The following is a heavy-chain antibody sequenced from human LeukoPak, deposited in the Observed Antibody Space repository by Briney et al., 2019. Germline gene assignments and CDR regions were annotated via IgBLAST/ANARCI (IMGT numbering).Heavy chain of an antibody. V-gene: IGHV4-59*01. CDR3: ARVTSSVWYYLDY. CDR2: IYYSGST. Sequence: SETLSLTCTVSGGSISSYYWSWIRQPPGKGLEWIGYIYYSGSTNYNPSLKSRVTISVDTSKNQFSLKLSSVTAADTAVYYCARVTSSVWYYLDYWGQGALVTVSS. CDR1: GGSISSYY. J-gene: IGHJ4*02. D-gene: IGHD6-19*01.